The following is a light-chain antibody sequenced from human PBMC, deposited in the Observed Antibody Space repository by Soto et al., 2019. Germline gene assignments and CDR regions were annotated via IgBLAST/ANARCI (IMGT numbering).Light chain of an antibody. CDR3: QAWVSNTAV. Sequence: SYELTQPPSVSVSPGQTASITCSGNRLGDKYAYWYQQKPGQSPLLVIYQDNKRPSGIPERFSGSNSGSTATLTVSGTQAMDEADYYCQAWVSNTAVFGGGTKLTVL. V-gene: IGLV3-1*01. CDR1: RLGDKY. CDR2: QDN. J-gene: IGLJ2*01.